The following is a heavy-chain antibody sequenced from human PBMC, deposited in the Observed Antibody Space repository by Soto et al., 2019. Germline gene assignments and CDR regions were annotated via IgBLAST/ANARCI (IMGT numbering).Heavy chain of an antibody. Sequence: EVQLLESGGGLVQPGGSLRLSCAASGFTFSSYAMSWVRQAPGKGLEWVSGISGSGGSTYYADSVKGRFTISRDNSKNTLYLQMNSLRAEDTAVYYCATDPGLGGSSSGDYWGQGTLVTVSS. CDR2: ISGSGGST. V-gene: IGHV3-23*01. CDR3: ATDPGLGGSSSGDY. D-gene: IGHD6-6*01. J-gene: IGHJ4*02. CDR1: GFTFSSYA.